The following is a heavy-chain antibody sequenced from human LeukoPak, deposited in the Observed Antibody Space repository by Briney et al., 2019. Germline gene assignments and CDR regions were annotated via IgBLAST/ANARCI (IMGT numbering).Heavy chain of an antibody. CDR3: AKVRMVGATTDYFDY. Sequence: GGSLRLSCAASGFTFSSYAMSWVRQAPGKGLEWVSAISGSGGSTYYADSVKGRFTISRDNSKNTLYLQMNGLRAEDTAVYYCAKVRMVGATTDYFDYWGQGTLVTVSS. CDR2: ISGSGGST. D-gene: IGHD2-8*01. V-gene: IGHV3-23*01. J-gene: IGHJ4*02. CDR1: GFTFSSYA.